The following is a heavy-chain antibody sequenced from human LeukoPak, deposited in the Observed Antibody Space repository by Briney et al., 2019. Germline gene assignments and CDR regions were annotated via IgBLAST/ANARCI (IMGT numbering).Heavy chain of an antibody. V-gene: IGHV3-33*01. CDR1: GFTFSSYG. CDR3: ARNSEDYGDYFDY. Sequence: GGSLRLSCAASGFTFSSYGMHWVRQAPGKGLEWVAVIWYDGSNKYYADSVKGRFTISRDNSKNTLYLQMNSLRAEDTAVYYCARNSEDYGDYFDYWGQGTPVTVSS. J-gene: IGHJ4*02. CDR2: IWYDGSNK. D-gene: IGHD4-17*01.